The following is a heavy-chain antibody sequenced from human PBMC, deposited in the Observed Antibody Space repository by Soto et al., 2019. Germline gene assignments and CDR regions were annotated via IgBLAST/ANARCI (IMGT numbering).Heavy chain of an antibody. V-gene: IGHV3-23*01. CDR1: GFTFSNYA. CDR3: AVPTGIEVTGPDY. J-gene: IGHJ4*02. Sequence: EVHLLESGGGLVQPGGSLRLSCVASGFTFSNYAMSWVRQAPGKGLEWVSALSGSGGSTYYADSVKGRFTISRDNSKNTLFLQMNSLRAEDTAVYYCAVPTGIEVTGPDYWGQGTLVTVSS. D-gene: IGHD6-19*01. CDR2: LSGSGGST.